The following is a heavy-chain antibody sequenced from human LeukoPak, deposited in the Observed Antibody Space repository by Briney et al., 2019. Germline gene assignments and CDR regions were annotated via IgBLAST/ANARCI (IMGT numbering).Heavy chain of an antibody. CDR2: VRGSGTDT. D-gene: IGHD5-12*01. Sequence: GGSRRLSCAASGFTFSTYAMSWVRQAPGKGLEWVSAVRGSGTDTYYADSVKGRFTISRDNSKNTLYLQMNSLRAEDTAIYYCAKTSRGNSGYDSPFHYWGQGTLVTVSS. J-gene: IGHJ4*02. CDR1: GFTFSTYA. CDR3: AKTSRGNSGYDSPFHY. V-gene: IGHV3-23*01.